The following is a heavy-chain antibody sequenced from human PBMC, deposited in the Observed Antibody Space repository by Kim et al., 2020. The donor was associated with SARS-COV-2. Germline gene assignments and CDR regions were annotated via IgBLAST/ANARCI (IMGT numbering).Heavy chain of an antibody. CDR1: GFTFDDYA. Sequence: GGSLRLSCAASGFTFDDYAMHWVRQAPGKGLEWVSGISWNSGSIGYADSVKGRFTISRDNAKNSLYLQMNSLRAEDTALYYCAKVGAVAGSDYFYYWGQGTLVTVSS. V-gene: IGHV3-9*01. J-gene: IGHJ4*02. D-gene: IGHD6-19*01. CDR3: AKVGAVAGSDYFYY. CDR2: ISWNSGSI.